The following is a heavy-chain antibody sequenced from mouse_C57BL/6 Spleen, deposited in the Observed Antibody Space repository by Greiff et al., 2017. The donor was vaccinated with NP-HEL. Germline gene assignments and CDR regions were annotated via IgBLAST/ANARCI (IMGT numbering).Heavy chain of an antibody. CDR1: GYTFTSYW. Sequence: QVQLKQPGAELVRPGSSVKLSCKASGYTFTSYWMDWVKQRPGQGLEWIGNIYPSDSETHYNQKFKDKATLTVDKSSSTAYMQLSSLTSEDSAVYYCARGDYDDYFDYWGQGTTLTVSS. CDR2: IYPSDSET. J-gene: IGHJ2*01. D-gene: IGHD2-4*01. V-gene: IGHV1-61*01. CDR3: ARGDYDDYFDY.